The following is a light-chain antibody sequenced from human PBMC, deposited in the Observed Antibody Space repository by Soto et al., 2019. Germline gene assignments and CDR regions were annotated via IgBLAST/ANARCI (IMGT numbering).Light chain of an antibody. J-gene: IGLJ2*01. CDR2: EGS. CDR3: SSYAGSSTYVV. V-gene: IGLV2-23*01. CDR1: SSDVGSYNL. Sequence: QSALTQPASVSGSPGQSITISCTGTSSDVGSYNLVSWYQQHPGKAPKLMIYEGSKRPSGISNRFSGSNSGNTASLTISGLQSEDEADYYCSSYAGSSTYVVFGGGTKVTVL.